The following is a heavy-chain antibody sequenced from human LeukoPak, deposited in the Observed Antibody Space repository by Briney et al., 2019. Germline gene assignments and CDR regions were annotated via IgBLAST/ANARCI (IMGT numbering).Heavy chain of an antibody. Sequence: GASVKVSCKASGYTFTGYYMHWVRQAPGQGLEWMGWINPNSGGTNYAQKFQGRVTMTRDTSISTAYMELSRLRSDDTAVYYCARGHGSSSWYTWFDPWGQGTLVTVSS. D-gene: IGHD6-13*01. V-gene: IGHV1-2*02. J-gene: IGHJ5*02. CDR1: GYTFTGYY. CDR2: INPNSGGT. CDR3: ARGHGSSSWYTWFDP.